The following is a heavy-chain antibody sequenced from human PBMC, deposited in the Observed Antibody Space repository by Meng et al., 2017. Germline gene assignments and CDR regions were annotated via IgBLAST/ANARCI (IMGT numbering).Heavy chain of an antibody. D-gene: IGHD3-3*02. CDR3: ARVLAADSSDAFDI. Sequence: GASLKISCKGSGYSFTSYWIGWLRPMPGKGLEWMGIIYPGDSDTRYSPSFQGQVTISADKSISTAYLQWSSLKASATAMYYCARVLAADSSDAFDIWGQGKMV. J-gene: IGHJ3*02. CDR2: IYPGDSDT. CDR1: GYSFTSYW. V-gene: IGHV5-51*01.